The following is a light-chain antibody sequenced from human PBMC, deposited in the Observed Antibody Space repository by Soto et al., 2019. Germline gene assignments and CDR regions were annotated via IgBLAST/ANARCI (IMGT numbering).Light chain of an antibody. V-gene: IGKV3-15*01. Sequence: EVVMTQSPATLSASPGERATLSCWASETVATNLAWYQQKPGQAPRLLISGASTRAAGISARFRGSGSGTEFTLTISSLRSEDSGIYYCQHYFEWPPMTFGQGTKVEI. CDR1: ETVATN. CDR2: GAS. J-gene: IGKJ1*01. CDR3: QHYFEWPPMT.